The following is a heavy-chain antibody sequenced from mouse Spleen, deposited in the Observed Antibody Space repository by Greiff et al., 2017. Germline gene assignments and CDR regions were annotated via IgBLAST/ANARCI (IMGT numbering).Heavy chain of an antibody. J-gene: IGHJ3*01. V-gene: IGHV5-9-3*01. D-gene: IGHD2-3*01. CDR1: GFTFSSYA. CDR3: ARRLDGYYEGFAY. CDR2: ISSGGSYT. Sequence: DVQLVESGGGLVKPGGSLKLSCAASGFTFSSYAMSWVRQTPEKRLEWVATISSGGSYTYYPDSVKGRFTISRDNAKNTLYLQMSSLRSEDTAMYYCARRLDGYYEGFAYWGQGTLVTVSA.